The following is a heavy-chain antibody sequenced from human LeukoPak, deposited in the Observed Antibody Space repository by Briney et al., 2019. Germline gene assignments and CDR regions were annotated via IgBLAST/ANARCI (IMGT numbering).Heavy chain of an antibody. CDR3: PKDISPFYSSSWLIRAFDI. CDR2: ISWNSGSI. Sequence: GRSLRLSCAASGFTFSGFWMHWVRQAPGKGLEWVSGISWNSGSIGYADSVKGRFTISRDNAKNSLYLQMNSLRAEDMALYYCPKDISPFYSSSWLIRAFDIWGQGTMVTVSS. D-gene: IGHD6-13*01. CDR1: GFTFSGFW. J-gene: IGHJ3*02. V-gene: IGHV3-9*03.